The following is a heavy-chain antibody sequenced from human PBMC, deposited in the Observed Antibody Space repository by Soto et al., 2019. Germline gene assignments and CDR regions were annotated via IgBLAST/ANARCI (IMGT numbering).Heavy chain of an antibody. CDR1: GGSISSGDYY. Sequence: SETLSLTCTASGGSISSGDYYWSWIRQSPGKGLEWIGYIYYSGSTYYNPSLKSRVTISVDTSKNQFSLKLSSVTAADTAVYYCARAQGIVATIRWFDPWGQGTLVTVSS. CDR3: ARAQGIVATIRWFDP. D-gene: IGHD5-12*01. V-gene: IGHV4-30-4*01. CDR2: IYYSGST. J-gene: IGHJ5*02.